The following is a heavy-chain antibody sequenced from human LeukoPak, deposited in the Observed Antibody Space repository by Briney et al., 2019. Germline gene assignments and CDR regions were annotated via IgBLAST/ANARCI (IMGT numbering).Heavy chain of an antibody. CDR1: GFTVSSNY. D-gene: IGHD6-13*01. CDR2: IYSGGST. V-gene: IGHV3-66*01. CDR3: ATIAAAGYYFDY. Sequence: GGSLRLSCAASGFTVSSNYMSWVRQAPGKGLEWVSVIYSGGSTYYADSVKGRFTISRDNSKNTLYLQMNSLRAEDTAVYYCATIAAAGYYFDYWGQGTLVTVSS. J-gene: IGHJ4*02.